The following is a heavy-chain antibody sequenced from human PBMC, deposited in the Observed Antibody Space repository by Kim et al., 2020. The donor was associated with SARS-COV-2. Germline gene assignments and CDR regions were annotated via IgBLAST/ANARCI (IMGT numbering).Heavy chain of an antibody. J-gene: IGHJ6*02. CDR2: ISWNSGSR. D-gene: IGHD3-9*01. Sequence: GGSLRLSCGASGFTFEHFAMHWVRQAPGKGLEWVSGISWNSGSRGYADSVKGRFTISRDNAKNSLYLEMNSLRAEDTALYYCAKDGGEEIFTGYHVYGMDVWGQGTTVIVSS. CDR1: GFTFEHFA. V-gene: IGHV3-9*01. CDR3: AKDGGEEIFTGYHVYGMDV.